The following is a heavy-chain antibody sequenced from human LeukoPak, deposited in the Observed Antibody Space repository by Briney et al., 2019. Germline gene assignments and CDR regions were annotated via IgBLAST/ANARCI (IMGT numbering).Heavy chain of an antibody. Sequence: GSLRLSCAASGFTFSSYAMSWVRQAPGKGLEWFSAISGSGGSTYYADSVKGRFTISRDNSKNTLYLQMNSLRAEDTAVYYCARYDASRRMNDYWGQGTLVTVSS. CDR1: GFTFSSYA. CDR3: ARYDASRRMNDY. D-gene: IGHD4/OR15-4a*01. V-gene: IGHV3-23*01. CDR2: ISGSGGST. J-gene: IGHJ4*02.